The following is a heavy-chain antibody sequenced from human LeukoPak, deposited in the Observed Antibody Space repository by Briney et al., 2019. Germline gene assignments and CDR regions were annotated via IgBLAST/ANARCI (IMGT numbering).Heavy chain of an antibody. V-gene: IGHV3-30-3*01. CDR2: ISYDGSNK. CDR3: TRADYCDSSGPPDY. D-gene: IGHD3-22*01. J-gene: IGHJ4*02. CDR1: GFTFSSYA. Sequence: GGSLRLSCAASGFTFSSYAMHWVRQAPGKGLEWVAVISYDGSNKYYADSVKGRFTISRDNSKNTLYLQMNSLKTEDTAVYYCTRADYCDSSGPPDYWGQGTLVTVSS.